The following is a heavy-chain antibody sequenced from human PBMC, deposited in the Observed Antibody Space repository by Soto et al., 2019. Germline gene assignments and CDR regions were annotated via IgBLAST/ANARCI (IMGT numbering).Heavy chain of an antibody. V-gene: IGHV4-30-4*01. CDR1: GASVTSTGYY. D-gene: IGHD6-19*01. J-gene: IGHJ4*02. Sequence: QVQRRESGPGLMRPSQTLSLTCTVSGASVTSTGYYWTWIRQPPGTGLEWLGYILHNGNADYSPSLKTRLSISLDSSKNQFSLKANSMSAADTAIYFCARVSAVSAEYYFDYWGQGALVTVSS. CDR2: ILHNGNA. CDR3: ARVSAVSAEYYFDY.